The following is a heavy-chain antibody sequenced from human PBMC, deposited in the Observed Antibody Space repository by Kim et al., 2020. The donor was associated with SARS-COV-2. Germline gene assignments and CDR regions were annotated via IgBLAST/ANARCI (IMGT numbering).Heavy chain of an antibody. CDR1: GFTFSSYG. D-gene: IGHD2-2*01. CDR3: AREGGYCSSTSCYRWFDP. CDR2: IWYDGSNK. Sequence: GGSLRLSCAASGFTFSSYGMHWVRQAPGKGLEWVAVIWYDGSNKYYADSVKGRFTISRDNSKNTLYLQMNSLRAEDTAGYYCAREGGYCSSTSCYRWFDPWGQGTLVTVSS. J-gene: IGHJ5*02. V-gene: IGHV3-33*01.